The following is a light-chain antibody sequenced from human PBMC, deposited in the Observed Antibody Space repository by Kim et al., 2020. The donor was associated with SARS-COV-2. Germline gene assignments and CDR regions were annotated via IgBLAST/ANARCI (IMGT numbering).Light chain of an antibody. J-gene: IGKJ1*01. V-gene: IGKV3-20*01. Sequence: SPPDTGTPSTWASRRVASSYLAWYQQKPGQAPRLLISGASSRATGVPHRFSGRGSGTDFTLTITSLEPEDFAVYYCQQYGNSPHTFGQGTKVDIK. CDR2: GAS. CDR3: QQYGNSPHT. CDR1: RRVASSY.